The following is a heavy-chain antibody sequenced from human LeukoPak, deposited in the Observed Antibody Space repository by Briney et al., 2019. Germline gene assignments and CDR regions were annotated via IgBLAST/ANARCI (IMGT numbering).Heavy chain of an antibody. J-gene: IGHJ3*02. CDR1: GYTFTDYY. Sequence: ASVKVSCKASGYTFTDYYMHWVRQAPGQGLEWMGWINPNSGGTNYAQKFQGRVTMTRDTSISTAYMELSRLRSDDTAVYYCAREGDGYPRAFDIWGQETMVTVSS. D-gene: IGHD5-24*01. CDR2: INPNSGGT. CDR3: AREGDGYPRAFDI. V-gene: IGHV1-2*02.